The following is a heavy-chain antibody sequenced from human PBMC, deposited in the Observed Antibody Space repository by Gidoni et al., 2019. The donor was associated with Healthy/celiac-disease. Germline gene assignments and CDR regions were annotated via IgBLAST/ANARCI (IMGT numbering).Heavy chain of an antibody. CDR3: AKDLVTIFGVVNYYFDY. V-gene: IGHV3-23*01. D-gene: IGHD3-3*01. CDR2: ISGSGGST. CDR1: GFTFSSYA. J-gene: IGHJ4*02. Sequence: LESGGGLVQPGGSLRLSCAASGFTFSSYAMSWVRQAPGKGLEWVSAISGSGGSTYYADSVKGRFTISRDNSKNTLYLQMNSLRAEDTAVYYCAKDLVTIFGVVNYYFDYRGQGTLVTVSS.